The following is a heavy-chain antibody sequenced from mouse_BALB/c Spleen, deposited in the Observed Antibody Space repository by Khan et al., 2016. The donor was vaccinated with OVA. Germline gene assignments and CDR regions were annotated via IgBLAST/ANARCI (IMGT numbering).Heavy chain of an antibody. D-gene: IGHD2-14*01. CDR3: ARAYYRYDGYYAMDY. CDR1: EFSLSRYN. V-gene: IGHV2-6-4*01. Sequence: VQLQESGPGLVAPSQSLSITCTVSEFSLSRYNIHWVRQPPGKGLEWLGMIWGGGGTDYNSALKSRLSISKDNPKRQVFLKMNSLQTDDTAMYYCARAYYRYDGYYAMDYWGQGTSVTVSA. J-gene: IGHJ4*01. CDR2: IWGGGGT.